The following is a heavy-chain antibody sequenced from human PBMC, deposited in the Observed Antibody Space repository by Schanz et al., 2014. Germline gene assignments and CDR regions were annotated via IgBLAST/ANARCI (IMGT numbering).Heavy chain of an antibody. V-gene: IGHV3-66*01. J-gene: IGHJ4*02. D-gene: IGHD3-22*01. CDR3: ARVQHYDPSGWGYFDY. Sequence: EVQLVESGGGLVQPGGSLRLSCGGSGFTFSKYWMSWVRQAPGKGLEWVSVIDSGIGAYYADSVKDRFTVSRDNSKNTVYLQMIRLRAEDTAVYYCARVQHYDPSGWGYFDYWGQGALVTVSS. CDR1: GFTFSKYW. CDR2: IDSGIGA.